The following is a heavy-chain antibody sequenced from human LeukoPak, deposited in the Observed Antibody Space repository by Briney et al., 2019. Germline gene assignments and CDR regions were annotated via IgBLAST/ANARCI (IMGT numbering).Heavy chain of an antibody. CDR3: AREAVYSSSWYPLDY. CDR2: IGAYNGNT. CDR1: GYTFTSYG. Sequence: ASVKVSCKASGYTFTSYGISWVRQAPGQGLEWMGWIGAYNGNTNYAQKLQGRVTMTTDTSTSTAYMELRSLRSDDTAVYYCAREAVYSSSWYPLDYWGQGTLVTVSS. V-gene: IGHV1-18*01. J-gene: IGHJ4*02. D-gene: IGHD6-13*01.